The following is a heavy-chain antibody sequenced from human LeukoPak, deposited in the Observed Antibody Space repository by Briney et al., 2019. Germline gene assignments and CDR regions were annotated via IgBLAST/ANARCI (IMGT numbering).Heavy chain of an antibody. J-gene: IGHJ4*02. CDR2: INSDGSST. D-gene: IGHD5-12*01. Sequence: PGGSLRLSCAASGFTFSSYWMHWVRQAPGKGLVWVSRINSDGSSTNYADSVEGRFTISRDNAKNTLYLQMNSLRAEGTAVYYCARDRGYPSRLDFWGQGGLITVSS. V-gene: IGHV3-74*01. CDR3: ARDRGYPSRLDF. CDR1: GFTFSSYW.